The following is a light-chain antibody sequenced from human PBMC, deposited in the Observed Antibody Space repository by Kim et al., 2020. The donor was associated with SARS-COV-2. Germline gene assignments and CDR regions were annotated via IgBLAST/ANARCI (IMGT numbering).Light chain of an antibody. CDR3: QQTYSSLHIT. J-gene: IGKJ5*01. V-gene: IGKV1-39*01. Sequence: GDSATITCRASQSISTHVHWYQQKPGKAPKLLIYAASTLQDGVPSRFIGGGSGTDFTLTISSLQPEDFATYYCQQTYSSLHITFGQGTRLEIK. CDR2: AAS. CDR1: QSISTH.